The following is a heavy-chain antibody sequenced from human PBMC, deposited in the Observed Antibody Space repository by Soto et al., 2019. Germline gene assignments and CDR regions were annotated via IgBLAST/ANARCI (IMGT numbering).Heavy chain of an antibody. D-gene: IGHD3-16*02. J-gene: IGHJ4*02. CDR3: AKGGIMITFGGVIVETSYFDY. Sequence: GGSLRLSCAASGFTFSSYAMSWVRQAPGKGLEWVSAISGSGGSTYYADSVKGRFTISRDNSKNTLYLQMNSLRAEDTAVYYCAKGGIMITFGGVIVETSYFDYWGQGTLVTVSS. CDR1: GFTFSSYA. CDR2: ISGSGGST. V-gene: IGHV3-23*01.